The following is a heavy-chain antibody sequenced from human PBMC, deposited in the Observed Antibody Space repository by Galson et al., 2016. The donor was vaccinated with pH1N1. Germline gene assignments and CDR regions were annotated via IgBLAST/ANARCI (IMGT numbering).Heavy chain of an antibody. CDR1: GGPLSSYA. Sequence: SVKVSCKASGGPLSSYATGWVRQAPGQGPEWMGGSMPIFGTTKYEQKFQGRVTITADEMSGSAYMELRGLKSMDTAVYYCVRSTGYNKVNGPFDVWGQGTLVIVSS. D-gene: IGHD5-12*01. V-gene: IGHV1-69*13. CDR3: VRSTGYNKVNGPFDV. CDR2: SMPIFGTT. J-gene: IGHJ3*01.